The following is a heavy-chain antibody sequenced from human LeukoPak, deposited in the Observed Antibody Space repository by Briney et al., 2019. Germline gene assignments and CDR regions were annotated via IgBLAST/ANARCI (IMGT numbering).Heavy chain of an antibody. CDR3: AKDTAVQFLEPAF. D-gene: IGHD3-3*01. CDR1: GFTFNTHG. V-gene: IGHV3-33*06. Sequence: PGGSLRLSCAASGFTFNTHGMHWVLQAPGKGLEWVAAIWFDGSVKHYSDAVKGRFTIPRDDSLNTLYLQMNSLRVEDTAIYYCAKDTAVQFLEPAFWGQGTLVTVSS. J-gene: IGHJ4*02. CDR2: IWFDGSVK.